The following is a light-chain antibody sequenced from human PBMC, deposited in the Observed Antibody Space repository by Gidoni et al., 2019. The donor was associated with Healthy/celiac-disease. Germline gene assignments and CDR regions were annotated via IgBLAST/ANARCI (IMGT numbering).Light chain of an antibody. CDR1: RSVSSSY. J-gene: IGKJ4*01. CDR3: QQYGSSPLT. CDR2: GAS. Sequence: ELVLTQSPGTLSLSPGERATLSCRASRSVSSSYLAWYQQKPGQAPRLLLYGASSRATGIPDRFSGSGSGTDFTLTISRLEPEDFAVYYCQQYGSSPLTFGGGTKVEIQ. V-gene: IGKV3-20*01.